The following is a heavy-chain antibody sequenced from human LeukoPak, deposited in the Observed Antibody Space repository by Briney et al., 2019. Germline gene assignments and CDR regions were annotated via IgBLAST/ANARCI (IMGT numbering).Heavy chain of an antibody. D-gene: IGHD2-2*01. CDR2: TYFSGST. J-gene: IGHJ5*02. Sequence: SETLSLTCTVSGGSIISNYWIWIRQRPGKGLEWIGYTYFSGSTNYNPSFKSRVTISVDTSKNQFFLKLTSVTAADTAVYYCARGPAAIHPWGQGTLVTVSS. CDR1: GGSIISNY. V-gene: IGHV4-59*12. CDR3: ARGPAAIHP.